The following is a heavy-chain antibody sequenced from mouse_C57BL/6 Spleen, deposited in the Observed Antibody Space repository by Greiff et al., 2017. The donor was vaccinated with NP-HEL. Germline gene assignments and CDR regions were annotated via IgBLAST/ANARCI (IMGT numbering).Heavy chain of an antibody. J-gene: IGHJ4*01. V-gene: IGHV5-17*01. CDR1: GFTFSDYG. D-gene: IGHD3-2*02. CDR2: ISSGSSTI. Sequence: DVQLVESGGGLVKPGGSLKLSCAASGFTFSDYGMHWVRQAPEKGLEWVAYISSGSSTIYYADTVKGRFTISRANAKNTLFLQMTSLRSEDTAMYYCAASPQAPYYYAMDYWGQGTSVTVSS. CDR3: AASPQAPYYYAMDY.